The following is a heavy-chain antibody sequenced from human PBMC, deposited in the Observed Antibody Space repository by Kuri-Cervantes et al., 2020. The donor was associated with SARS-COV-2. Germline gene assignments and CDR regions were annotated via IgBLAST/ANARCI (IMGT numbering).Heavy chain of an antibody. V-gene: IGHV1-18*01. CDR1: GYTFTSYG. D-gene: IGHD2/OR15-2a*01. CDR3: ARDYFGNWFDP. Sequence: ASVKVSCKASGYTFTSYGISWVRQAPGQGLEWMGWISTYNNDTNYAQKFQGRVTMTTDTSTSTVYMELTSLKSDDTAVYYCARDYFGNWFDPWGQGTLVTVSS. CDR2: ISTYNNDT. J-gene: IGHJ5*02.